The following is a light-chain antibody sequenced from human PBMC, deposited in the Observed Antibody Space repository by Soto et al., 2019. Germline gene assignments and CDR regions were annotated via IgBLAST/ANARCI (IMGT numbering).Light chain of an antibody. CDR3: SSYAGSNNGV. J-gene: IGLJ3*02. V-gene: IGLV2-8*01. Sequence: QSVLTQPPSASGSPGQSVTISCTGTSSDVGGYNYVSWYQQHPGKAPKLMIYEVSKRPSGVPDRFCGSKSGNTASLTVSGLQAEDEADYYCSSYAGSNNGVFGGGTKVTVL. CDR1: SSDVGGYNY. CDR2: EVS.